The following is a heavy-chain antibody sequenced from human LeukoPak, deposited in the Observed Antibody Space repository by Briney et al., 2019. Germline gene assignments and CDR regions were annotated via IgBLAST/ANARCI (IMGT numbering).Heavy chain of an antibody. V-gene: IGHV4-4*09. D-gene: IGHD6-6*01. J-gene: IGHJ3*02. CDR2: IYTSGST. Sequence: SETLSLTCTVSGGSISSYYWSWIRQPPGKGLEWIGYIYTSGSTNYNPSLKSRVTISVDTSKNQFSLKLSSVTVADTAVYYCASPSGEQLGAFDIWGQGTMVTVSS. CDR1: GGSISSYY. CDR3: ASPSGEQLGAFDI.